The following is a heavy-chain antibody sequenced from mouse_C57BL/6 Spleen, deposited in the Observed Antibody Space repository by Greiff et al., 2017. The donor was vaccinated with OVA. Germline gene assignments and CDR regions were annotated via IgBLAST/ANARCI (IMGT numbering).Heavy chain of an antibody. J-gene: IGHJ2*01. Sequence: QVQLQQPGAELVKPGASVKMSCKASGYTFTSYWITWVKQRPGQGLEWIGDIYPGSGSTNYNEKFKSKATLTVDTSSSTAYMQLSSLTSEDSAVYYCARSGVMVTGFDYWGQGTTLTVSS. D-gene: IGHD2-2*01. CDR2: IYPGSGST. CDR3: ARSGVMVTGFDY. V-gene: IGHV1-55*01. CDR1: GYTFTSYW.